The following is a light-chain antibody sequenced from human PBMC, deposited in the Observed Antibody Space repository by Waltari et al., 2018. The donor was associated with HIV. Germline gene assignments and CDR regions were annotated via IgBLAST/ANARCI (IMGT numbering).Light chain of an antibody. Sequence: DIVMSQSPDSLAVSLGERATINCKSSQNIFYAPDNENCLGWFQQKPGQPPKLRIRGASARESVVPDRFSGSGSETDFTLTISSLQAEDAAVYYCQQYFSNPWTFGQGTKVEIK. CDR1: QNIFYAPDNENC. V-gene: IGKV4-1*01. J-gene: IGKJ1*01. CDR2: GAS. CDR3: QQYFSNPWT.